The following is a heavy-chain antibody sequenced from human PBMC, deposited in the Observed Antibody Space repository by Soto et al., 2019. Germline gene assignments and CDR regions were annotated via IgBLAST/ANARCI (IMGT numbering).Heavy chain of an antibody. CDR3: AKDKLRVGYCSGGSCSLGY. D-gene: IGHD2-15*01. V-gene: IGHV3-30*18. CDR2: ISYDGSNK. CDR1: GFTFSSYG. Sequence: QVQLVVSGGGVVQPGRSLRLSCAASGFTFSSYGMHWVRQAPGKGLEWVAVISYDGSNKYYADSVKGRFTISRDNSKNTLYLQMNSLRAEDTAVYYCAKDKLRVGYCSGGSCSLGYWGQGTLVTVSS. J-gene: IGHJ4*02.